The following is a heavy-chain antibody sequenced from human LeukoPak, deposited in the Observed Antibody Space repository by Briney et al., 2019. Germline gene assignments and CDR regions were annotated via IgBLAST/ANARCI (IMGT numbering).Heavy chain of an antibody. V-gene: IGHV3-7*04. J-gene: IGHJ4*02. CDR2: IKQDGSEK. CDR3: ARDTYGGFDY. Sequence: GGSLRLSCAASGFTFSDYWMGWVRQAPGKGLEWVASIKQDGSEKYYVDYVKGRFTIFRDNSKNSLFLQMHSLRAEDAAVYYCARDTYGGFDYWGQGTLVTVSS. D-gene: IGHD4-23*01. CDR1: GFTFSDYW.